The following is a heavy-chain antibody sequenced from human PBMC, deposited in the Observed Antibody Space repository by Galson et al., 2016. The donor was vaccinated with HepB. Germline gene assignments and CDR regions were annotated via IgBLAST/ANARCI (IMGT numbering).Heavy chain of an antibody. CDR3: ARGRGKFWYFDL. V-gene: IGHV1-69*06. CDR1: GGTFNNYP. CDR2: LIPNFGTP. D-gene: IGHD3-10*01. J-gene: IGHJ2*01. Sequence: KVSCKASGGTFNNYPVSWVRQAPGPGLEWMGGLIPNFGTPTYAQKFQGRVTISADIFMTTAYMTLSSLTSEDTAIFCCARGRGKFWYFDLSGPGTLVTVSS.